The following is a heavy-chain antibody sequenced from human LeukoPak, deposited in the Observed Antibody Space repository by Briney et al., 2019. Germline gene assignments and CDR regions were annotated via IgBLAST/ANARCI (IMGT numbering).Heavy chain of an antibody. CDR2: IYHSGST. V-gene: IGHV4-38-2*01. Sequence: SETLSLTCAVSGYSISSGYYWGWIRQPPGKGLEWIGSIYHSGSTYYNPSLKSRVTISVDTSKYQFSLKLSSVTAADTAVYYCPRPSLLVGTAMVGVFSYWRQGTLVTVSS. D-gene: IGHD5-18*01. CDR3: PRPSLLVGTAMVGVFSY. J-gene: IGHJ4*02. CDR1: GYSISSGYY.